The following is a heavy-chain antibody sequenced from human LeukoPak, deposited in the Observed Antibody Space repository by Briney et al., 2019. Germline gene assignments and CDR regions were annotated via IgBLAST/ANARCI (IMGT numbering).Heavy chain of an antibody. V-gene: IGHV4-34*01. CDR2: INNSGSI. Sequence: SETLSLTCAVYGGSFRGYYWSWIRQPPGNGLEWMGEINNSGSINYNPSLKSRVTISVDTSKNQFSLKLSSVTAADTAVYYCARLSAAPHPKTAGGKHYFDYWGQGTLVTVSS. J-gene: IGHJ4*02. CDR1: GGSFRGYY. CDR3: ARLSAAPHPKTAGGKHYFDY. D-gene: IGHD6-13*01.